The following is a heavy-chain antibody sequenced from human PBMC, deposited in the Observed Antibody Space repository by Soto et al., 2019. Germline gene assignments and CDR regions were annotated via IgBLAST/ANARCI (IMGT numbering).Heavy chain of an antibody. D-gene: IGHD3-10*01. V-gene: IGHV3-33*01. Sequence: QLHLVDSGGGVVQPAGSLTLTGKASSFHFSSYGMHWVRQVPGTGLEWVAVVWVGGMNKYYPDSVRGRFTISRDDLSNTLYLQMSGMRADDTTVYFCGRALTRTRETRGGMDVWGPGTTVTVSS. J-gene: IGHJ6*02. CDR1: SFHFSSYG. CDR2: VWVGGMNK. CDR3: GRALTRTRETRGGMDV.